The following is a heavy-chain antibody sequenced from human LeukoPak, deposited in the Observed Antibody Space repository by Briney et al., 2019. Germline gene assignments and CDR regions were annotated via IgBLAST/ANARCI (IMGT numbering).Heavy chain of an antibody. D-gene: IGHD1-1*01. CDR2: ISINGDST. V-gene: IGHV3-64D*06. CDR1: GFTFSSYA. CDR3: VRQLGDIDY. Sequence: EGSLRLSCSASGFTFSSYAMHWVRQAPGKGPEFVSGISINGDSTYYADSVKGRFTISRDNSKNTLYIQMSSLRAEDTAVYYCVRQLGDIDYWGQGTLVTLSS. J-gene: IGHJ4*02.